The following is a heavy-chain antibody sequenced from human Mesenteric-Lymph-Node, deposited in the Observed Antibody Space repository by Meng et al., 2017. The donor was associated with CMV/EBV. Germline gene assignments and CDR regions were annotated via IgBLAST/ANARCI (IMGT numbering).Heavy chain of an antibody. CDR2: FYYSGRT. J-gene: IGHJ6*02. CDR1: DGSISSFY. CDR3: ARDGSGYDFYYGMDV. D-gene: IGHD5-12*01. V-gene: IGHV4-59*01. Sequence: SETLSLTCTVSDGSISSFYWSWIRQSPGQGLEWIAYFYYSGRTYYNPSLESRVTISVDTSKSQFSLKLSSVTAADTAVYYCARDGSGYDFYYGMDVWGQGTTVTVSS.